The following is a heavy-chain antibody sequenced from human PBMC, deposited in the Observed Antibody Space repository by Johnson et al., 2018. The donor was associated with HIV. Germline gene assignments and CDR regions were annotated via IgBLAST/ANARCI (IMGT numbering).Heavy chain of an antibody. CDR1: RFTFSSYA. D-gene: IGHD3-10*01. V-gene: IGHV3-33*08. CDR3: VCLRAWTFDI. J-gene: IGHJ3*02. Sequence: VQLVESGGGVVQPGRSLRLSCAASRFTFSSYAMHWVRQAPGKGLEWVAVIWYDGSNKYYADSVKGRFTISRDNSKNTLYLQMHSLRAEDTAVYYCVCLRAWTFDIWGQGTMVTVSS. CDR2: IWYDGSNK.